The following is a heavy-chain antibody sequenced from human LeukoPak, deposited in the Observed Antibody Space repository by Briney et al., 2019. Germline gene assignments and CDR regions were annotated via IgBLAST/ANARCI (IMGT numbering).Heavy chain of an antibody. CDR3: ARAYVYSSSWYDFGYYYGMDA. D-gene: IGHD6-13*01. CDR2: IKQDGSEK. V-gene: IGHV3-7*04. Sequence: GGSLRLSCAASGFTFSSYWMSWVRQAPGKGLEWVANIKQDGSEKYYVDPVKGRFTISRDNAKNSLYLQMNSLRAEDTAVYYCARAYVYSSSWYDFGYYYGMDAWGQGTTVTVSS. J-gene: IGHJ6*02. CDR1: GFTFSSYW.